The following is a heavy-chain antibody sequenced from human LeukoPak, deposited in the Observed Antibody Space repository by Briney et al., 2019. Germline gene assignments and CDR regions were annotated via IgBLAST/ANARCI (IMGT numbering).Heavy chain of an antibody. Sequence: ASVKVSCKASGGTFSSYAISWVRQAPGQGLEWMGRIIPILGIANYAQKFQGRVTMTRDMSTSTVYMELSSLRSEDTAVYYCARAAYCSGGSCHFDYWGQGTLVTVSS. J-gene: IGHJ4*02. CDR3: ARAAYCSGGSCHFDY. D-gene: IGHD2-15*01. V-gene: IGHV1-69*04. CDR2: IIPILGIA. CDR1: GGTFSSYA.